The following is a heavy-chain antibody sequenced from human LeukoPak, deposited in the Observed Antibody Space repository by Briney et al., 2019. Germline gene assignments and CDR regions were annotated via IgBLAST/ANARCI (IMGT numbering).Heavy chain of an antibody. V-gene: IGHV4-30-2*01. CDR2: IYHSGST. CDR3: ARERASLYLDY. J-gene: IGHJ4*02. CDR1: GGSISSGGYS. Sequence: SETLSLTCAVSGGSISSGGYSWSWIRQPPGKGLEWIGYIYHSGSTYYNPSLKSRVTISVDRSKNQFSLKLSSVTAADTAVYYCARERASLYLDYWGQGTLVTVSS.